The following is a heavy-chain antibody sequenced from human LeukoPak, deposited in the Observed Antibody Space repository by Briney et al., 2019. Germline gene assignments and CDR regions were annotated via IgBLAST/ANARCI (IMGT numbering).Heavy chain of an antibody. D-gene: IGHD5-12*01. J-gene: IGHJ4*02. CDR2: ISSSGSYI. V-gene: IGHV3-21*01. Sequence: PGGSLRLSCAASGFTFSSYNMNWVRQAPGKGLECVSSISSSGSYIYYADSVKGRFTISRDNAKKSLYLQMDSLRPEDTAIYYCAKDSYGGYNDFGIDSWGQGTLVSVSS. CDR3: AKDSYGGYNDFGIDS. CDR1: GFTFSSYN.